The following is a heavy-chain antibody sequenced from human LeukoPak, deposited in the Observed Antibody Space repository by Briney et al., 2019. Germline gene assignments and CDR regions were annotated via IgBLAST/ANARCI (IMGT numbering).Heavy chain of an antibody. CDR3: ARLVYSSSVAGS. D-gene: IGHD6-6*01. Sequence: SETLSLACAVYGGSFSGYYWSWIRQPPGKGLEWIGSIYYSGSTYYNPSLKSRVTISVDTSKNQFSLKLSSVTAADTAVYYCARLVYSSSVAGSWGQGTLVTVSS. CDR1: GGSFSGYY. J-gene: IGHJ5*02. V-gene: IGHV4-34*01. CDR2: IYYSGST.